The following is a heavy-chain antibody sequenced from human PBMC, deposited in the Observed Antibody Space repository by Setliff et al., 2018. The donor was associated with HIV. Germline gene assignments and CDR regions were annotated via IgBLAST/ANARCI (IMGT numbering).Heavy chain of an antibody. D-gene: IGHD2-2*03. Sequence: EGSLRLSCAASGFIFSSYWMHWVRQAPGKGLEWVSGLNGDETRTRYADSVKGRFTISRDNAKNTLYLQMHSLRVEDTAMYYCVRGGWILWGQGTLVTVSS. V-gene: IGHV3-74*01. CDR2: LNGDETRT. CDR3: VRGGWIL. CDR1: GFIFSSYW. J-gene: IGHJ1*01.